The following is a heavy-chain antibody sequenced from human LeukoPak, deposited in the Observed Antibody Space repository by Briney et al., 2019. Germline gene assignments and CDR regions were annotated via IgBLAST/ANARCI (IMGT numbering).Heavy chain of an antibody. Sequence: PGGSLRLSCAASGFTFSSYSMNWVRQAPEKGLEWVSSISSSSSYIYYADSVKGRFTISRDNAKNSLYLQMNSLRAEDTAVYYCARSTGIAAPFDYWGQGTLVTVSS. CDR1: GFTFSSYS. CDR2: ISSSSSYI. V-gene: IGHV3-21*01. CDR3: ARSTGIAAPFDY. J-gene: IGHJ4*02. D-gene: IGHD6-13*01.